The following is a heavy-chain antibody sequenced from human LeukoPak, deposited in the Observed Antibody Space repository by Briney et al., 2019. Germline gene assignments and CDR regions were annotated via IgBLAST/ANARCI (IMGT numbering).Heavy chain of an antibody. CDR1: ALTFSNYW. D-gene: IGHD2-8*01. CDR3: AKDCCSNGIGCIYYYMDV. CDR2: INRDGINT. J-gene: IGHJ6*03. Sequence: PGRSLRLSLAASALTFSNYWIHSVRQAPGKGLVLVSRINRDGINTSYADSVNGRFTICRDNAKNAMTMKMNSLRAEDTAVYYCAKDCCSNGIGCIYYYMDVWGKGTTVTISS. V-gene: IGHV3-74*01.